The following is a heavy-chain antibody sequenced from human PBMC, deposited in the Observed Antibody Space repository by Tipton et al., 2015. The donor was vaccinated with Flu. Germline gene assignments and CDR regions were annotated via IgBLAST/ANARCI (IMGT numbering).Heavy chain of an antibody. V-gene: IGHV1-46*04. D-gene: IGHD2-15*01. CDR3: ARAMRIRNYYFDY. J-gene: IGHJ4*02. CDR2: INPSGGST. Sequence: QSGPEVKKPGASVKVSCKASGYTFTSYYMHWVRQAPGQGLEWMGIINPSGGSTSYAQKLQGRVTMTRDTSTSTAYMELRSLRSDDTAVYYCARAMRIRNYYFDYWGQGTLVTVSS. CDR1: GYTFTSYY.